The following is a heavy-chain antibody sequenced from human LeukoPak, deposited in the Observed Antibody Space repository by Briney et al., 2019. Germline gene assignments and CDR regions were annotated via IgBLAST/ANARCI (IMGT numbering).Heavy chain of an antibody. D-gene: IGHD2-15*01. Sequence: SETLSLTCTVSGGSISSYYWSCIRQPPGKGLEWIGYIYYSGSTNYNSSLKSRGTISVDTSKNQFFLKLSSVTAADTAVYYCARSLHCSGGSCYSSWFDPWGQGTLVTVSS. CDR3: ARSLHCSGGSCYSSWFDP. CDR1: GGSISSYY. CDR2: IYYSGST. J-gene: IGHJ5*02. V-gene: IGHV4-59*01.